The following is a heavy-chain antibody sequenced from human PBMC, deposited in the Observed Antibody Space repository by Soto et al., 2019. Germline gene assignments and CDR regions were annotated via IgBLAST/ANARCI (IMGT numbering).Heavy chain of an antibody. V-gene: IGHV3-15*01. Sequence: GGSLRLSCAASGFTFSNAWISWVRQAPGKGLEWVGRIKRKTDGGTTDYAAPVKGRFTISRDDSKNTLYLQMNSLKTEDTAVYYCTTLYSGSYYYYYSYMDVWGKGTTVTVSS. CDR3: TTLYSGSYYYYYSYMDV. J-gene: IGHJ6*03. D-gene: IGHD1-26*01. CDR2: IKRKTDGGTT. CDR1: GFTFSNAW.